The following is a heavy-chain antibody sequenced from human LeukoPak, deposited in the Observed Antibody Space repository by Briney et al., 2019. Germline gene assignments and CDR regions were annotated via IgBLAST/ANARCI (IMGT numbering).Heavy chain of an antibody. D-gene: IGHD1-26*01. CDR1: GFTFSGYA. CDR3: ARDSESVSGSYLGGDFDY. Sequence: PGRSLRLSCAASGFTFSGYAMHWVRQAPGKGLEWVAVISYDGSNKYYADSVKGRFTISRDNSKNTLYLQMNSLRAEDTAVYYCARDSESVSGSYLGGDFDYWGQGTLVTVSS. J-gene: IGHJ4*02. CDR2: ISYDGSNK. V-gene: IGHV3-30*04.